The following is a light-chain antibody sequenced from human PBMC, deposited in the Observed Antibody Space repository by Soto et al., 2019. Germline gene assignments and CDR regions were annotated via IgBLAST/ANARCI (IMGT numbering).Light chain of an antibody. V-gene: IGKV1-39*01. CDR1: QSISRY. Sequence: DIQMTQSPSSLSASVGDRVTITCRASQSISRYLNWYQQKPGRPPTLLIFETSTLQSGVPSRFSGRGVGSDFTLIISSLQPEDFAVYYCLQSFTTPLTFGGGTTVEIQ. CDR3: LQSFTTPLT. CDR2: ETS. J-gene: IGKJ4*01.